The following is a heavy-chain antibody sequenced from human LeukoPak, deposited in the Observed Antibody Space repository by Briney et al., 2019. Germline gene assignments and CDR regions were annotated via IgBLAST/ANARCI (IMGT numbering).Heavy chain of an antibody. CDR2: IHPSGST. CDR1: GGSFSGYY. CDR3: VRGSRVYCGGDCYYY. D-gene: IGHD2-21*02. V-gene: IGHV4-34*01. Sequence: KPSETLSLTCTVFGGSFSGYYWSWIRQPPDKGLEWIGEIHPSGSTNYNPSLKTRVTISTDTSKNHFSLNLNSVTAADTGVYYCVRGSRVYCGGDCYYYWGQGTLVTVSS. J-gene: IGHJ4*02.